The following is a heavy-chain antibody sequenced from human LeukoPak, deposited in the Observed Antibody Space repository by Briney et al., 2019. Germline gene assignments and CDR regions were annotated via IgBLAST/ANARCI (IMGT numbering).Heavy chain of an antibody. CDR2: IRYDGSNK. V-gene: IGHV3-30*02. CDR1: GFTFSSYG. CDR3: AKAGYRQWLLPLEWEPSFDY. D-gene: IGHD6-19*01. Sequence: PGGSLRLSCAASGFTFSSYGMHWVRQAPGKGLEWVAFIRYDGSNKYYADSVKGRFTISRDNSKNTLYLQMNSLRAEDTAVYYCAKAGYRQWLLPLEWEPSFDYWGQGTLVTVSS. J-gene: IGHJ4*02.